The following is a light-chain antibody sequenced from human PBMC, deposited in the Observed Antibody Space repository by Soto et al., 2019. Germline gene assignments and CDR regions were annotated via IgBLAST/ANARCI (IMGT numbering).Light chain of an antibody. CDR1: QSVSTR. V-gene: IGKV1-5*03. CDR3: QHYNSYSEA. Sequence: DIQMTQSASSLSVSVGDRVTIICRASQSVSTRLAWYQQKPGKAPKLLIYKASTLKSGVPSRFSGSGSGTEFTLTISSLQPDDFATYYCQHYNSYSEAFGQGTKVDIK. CDR2: KAS. J-gene: IGKJ1*01.